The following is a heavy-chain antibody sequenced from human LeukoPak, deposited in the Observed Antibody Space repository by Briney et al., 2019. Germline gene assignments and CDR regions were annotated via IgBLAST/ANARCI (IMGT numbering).Heavy chain of an antibody. CDR3: ASWGPAAYCSNGSCS. CDR1: GFTFSSYW. J-gene: IGHJ5*02. Sequence: PGGSLRLSCAASGFTFSSYWMTWVRQAPGKGLEWVANIKQDGSEKYYVDSVKGRFTISRGNAKNSLYLQMNSLRVEDTAVYYCASWGPAAYCSNGSCSWGQGTLVTVSS. V-gene: IGHV3-7*01. CDR2: IKQDGSEK. D-gene: IGHD2-15*01.